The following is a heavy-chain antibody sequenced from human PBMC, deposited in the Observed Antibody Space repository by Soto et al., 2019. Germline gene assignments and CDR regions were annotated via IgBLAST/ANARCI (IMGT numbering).Heavy chain of an antibody. CDR2: ITNSGDRT. Sequence: GWSLRLSCAASGFTFVSYAMTWGRQAPGKGLAWVASITNSGDRTEYAFFVEGRFTISRDNSNNMLYLQMKNLRAGDTALYYCAKETSGDWGYMDVWGRGTTVTVSS. J-gene: IGHJ6*03. CDR3: AKETSGDWGYMDV. D-gene: IGHD2-21*02. V-gene: IGHV3-23*01. CDR1: GFTFVSYA.